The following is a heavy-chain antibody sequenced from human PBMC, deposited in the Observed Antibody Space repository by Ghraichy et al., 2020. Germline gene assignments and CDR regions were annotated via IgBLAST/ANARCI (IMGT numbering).Heavy chain of an antibody. CDR1: GFTFSSYW. V-gene: IGHV3-7*01. J-gene: IGHJ4*02. D-gene: IGHD2/OR15-2a*01. Sequence: GVLNISCAASGFTFSSYWMYWVRQAPGKGLEWVANINTDGSNKYYVDSVKGRFTISRDNAKNSLFLLMNSLRAEDTAVYYCASNRWGWGQGTLVTVSS. CDR3: ASNRWG. CDR2: INTDGSNK.